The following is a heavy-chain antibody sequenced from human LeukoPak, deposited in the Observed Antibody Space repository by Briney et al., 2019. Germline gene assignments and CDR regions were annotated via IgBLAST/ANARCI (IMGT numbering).Heavy chain of an antibody. CDR3: ATSLYSGTKLDY. CDR1: GFTFSRYW. V-gene: IGHV3-74*01. CDR2: INSDATST. J-gene: IGHJ4*02. Sequence: GGSLRLSCAASGFTFSRYWMHWVRQTPGKGLVWVSRINSDATSTSYADSVKGRFTISRDRAKNTLYLQMNGLRADDTAVYYCATSLYSGTKLDYWGQGTLVTVSS. D-gene: IGHD1-26*01.